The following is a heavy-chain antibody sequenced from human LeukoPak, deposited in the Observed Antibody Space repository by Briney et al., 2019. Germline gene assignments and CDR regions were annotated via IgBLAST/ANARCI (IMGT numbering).Heavy chain of an antibody. CDR1: GGSISNYY. J-gene: IGHJ5*01. CDR3: ARDTDSSGYYDS. V-gene: IGHV4-59*01. Sequence: SETLSLTCTVSGGSISNYYWTWTRQPPGKGLEWIGYIYNSGSTNYNPSLKSRVTISLDISKNQFSLKLSSVTAADTAVYYCARDTDSSGYYDSWGQGTLVAVSS. CDR2: IYNSGST. D-gene: IGHD3-22*01.